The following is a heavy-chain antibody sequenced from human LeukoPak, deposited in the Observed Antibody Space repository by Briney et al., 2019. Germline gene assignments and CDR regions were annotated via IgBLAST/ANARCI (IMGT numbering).Heavy chain of an antibody. J-gene: IGHJ4*02. Sequence: GESLKISCEASEYNFSDYWIGWVRQMPGKGLEWMGIIYPGDSDTKYSPSFQGQVTISADKSISIAYLQWSSLKASDTAIYYCARRWGSGSFDSWGQGTLVTVSP. CDR1: EYNFSDYW. D-gene: IGHD3-10*01. V-gene: IGHV5-51*01. CDR3: ARRWGSGSFDS. CDR2: IYPGDSDT.